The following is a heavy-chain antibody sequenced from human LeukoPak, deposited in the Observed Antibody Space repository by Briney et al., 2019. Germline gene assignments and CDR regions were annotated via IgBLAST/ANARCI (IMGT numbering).Heavy chain of an antibody. D-gene: IGHD4/OR15-4a*01. CDR3: AGGAYGDWYFDL. J-gene: IGHJ2*01. Sequence: VGSLRLSCAASGFTFNRYSMNWVRQAPGEGLGWISYITSSNSTAHYADSVTRGFTLSRDYAENSLFLQMSSLRAEATAVYYCAGGAYGDWYFDLWGRGTLVTVSS. CDR2: ITSSNSTA. V-gene: IGHV3-48*04. CDR1: GFTFNRYS.